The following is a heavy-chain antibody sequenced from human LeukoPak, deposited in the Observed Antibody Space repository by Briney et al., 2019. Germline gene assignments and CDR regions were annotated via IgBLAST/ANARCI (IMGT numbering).Heavy chain of an antibody. Sequence: GASVKVSCKASGYTFTGYYMHWVRQAPGQGLEWMGRTNPNSGGTNYAQKFQGRVTMTRDTSISTAYMELSRLRSDDTAVYYCARDHPDIVVVPAAMGFWGQGTLITVSS. J-gene: IGHJ4*02. CDR1: GYTFTGYY. D-gene: IGHD2-2*01. CDR3: ARDHPDIVVVPAAMGF. CDR2: TNPNSGGT. V-gene: IGHV1-2*06.